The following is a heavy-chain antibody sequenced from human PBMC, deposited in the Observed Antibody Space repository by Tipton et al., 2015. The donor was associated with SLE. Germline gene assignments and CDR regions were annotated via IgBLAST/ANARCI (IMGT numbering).Heavy chain of an antibody. D-gene: IGHD7-27*01. CDR2: IYYSGST. V-gene: IGHV4-59*12. CDR3: ARETSWVDY. CDR1: GGSISSYY. J-gene: IGHJ4*02. Sequence: TLSLTCTVSGGSISSYYWSWVRQPPGKGLEWIGYIYYSGSTYYNPSLKSRVTISVDTSKNQFSLKLSSVTAADTAVYYCARETSWVDYWGQGTLVTVSS.